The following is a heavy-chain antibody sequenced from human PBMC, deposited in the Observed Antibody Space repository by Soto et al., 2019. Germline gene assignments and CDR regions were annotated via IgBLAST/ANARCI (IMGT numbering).Heavy chain of an antibody. J-gene: IGHJ3*02. CDR3: SRFWSGYSVDAFDI. Sequence: PGGSLRLSCAASGFTFSSYSMNWVRTAPGKGLEWVSSISSSSYIYYADSVKGRFTISRDNAKNSLYLQMNSLRAEDTAVYYCSRFWSGYSVDAFDIWGQGTMVTVSS. V-gene: IGHV3-21*01. CDR1: GFTFSSYS. CDR2: ISSSSYI. D-gene: IGHD3-3*01.